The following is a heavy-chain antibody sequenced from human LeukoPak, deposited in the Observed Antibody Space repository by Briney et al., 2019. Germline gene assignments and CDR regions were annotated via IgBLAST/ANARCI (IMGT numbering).Heavy chain of an antibody. J-gene: IGHJ4*02. CDR3: AKGGGYGSGWYVV. CDR1: GFTFSSYA. D-gene: IGHD6-19*01. CDR2: ISGSGGST. Sequence: GGSLRLSCAASGFTFSSYAMSWGRQAPGKGLEWVSAISGSGGSTYYADSVKGRFTISRDNSNNTLYLQINSLRAEDTSVYYCAKGGGYGSGWYVVWVQGTLVTVSS. V-gene: IGHV3-23*01.